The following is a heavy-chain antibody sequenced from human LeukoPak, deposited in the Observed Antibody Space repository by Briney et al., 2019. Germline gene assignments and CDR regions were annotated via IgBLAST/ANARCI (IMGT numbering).Heavy chain of an antibody. Sequence: SETLSLTCTVSGGSISSYYWSWIRQPAGKGPEWIGRIYTSGSTNYNPSLKSRVTMSVDTSKNQFSLKLSSVTAADTAVYYCARLSYSSGWNWFDPWGQGTLVTVSS. J-gene: IGHJ5*02. CDR3: ARLSYSSGWNWFDP. D-gene: IGHD6-19*01. CDR2: IYTSGST. CDR1: GGSISSYY. V-gene: IGHV4-4*07.